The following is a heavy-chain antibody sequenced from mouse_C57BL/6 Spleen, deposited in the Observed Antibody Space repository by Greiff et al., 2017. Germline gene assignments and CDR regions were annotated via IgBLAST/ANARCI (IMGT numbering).Heavy chain of an antibody. J-gene: IGHJ2*01. D-gene: IGHD2-4*01. V-gene: IGHV7-3*01. Sequence: EVQLVESGGGLVQPGGSLSLSCAASGFTFTDYYMSWVRQPPGKALEWLGFIRNKANGYTTEYSASVKGRFTISRDNSQSILYLQMNALRAEDSATYYCARYPTMSTVFDYWGQGTTLTVSS. CDR1: GFTFTDYY. CDR2: IRNKANGYTT. CDR3: ARYPTMSTVFDY.